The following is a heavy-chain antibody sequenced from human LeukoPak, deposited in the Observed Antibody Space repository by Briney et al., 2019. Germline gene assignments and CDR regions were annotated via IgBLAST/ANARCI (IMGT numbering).Heavy chain of an antibody. CDR3: ARAGPYCSGGSCYSRDPYYYYYGMDV. CDR2: INPSCGST. CDR1: GYTLTSYY. Sequence: ASVKVSFKASGYTLTSYYMHWVRQAPGQGLEGMGIINPSCGSTNYAQTFQGRITMTRDTSTSTVYMELSSLSSEDTAIYYCARAGPYCSGGSCYSRDPYYYYYGMDVWGQGTTVTVSS. J-gene: IGHJ6*02. V-gene: IGHV1-46*01. D-gene: IGHD2-15*01.